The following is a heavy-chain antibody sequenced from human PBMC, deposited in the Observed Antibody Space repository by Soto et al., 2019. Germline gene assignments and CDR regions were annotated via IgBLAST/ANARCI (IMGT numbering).Heavy chain of an antibody. CDR1: GDSVSSNTAA. Sequence: SQTLSLTCVISGDSVSSNTAAWNWVRQSPSRGLEWLGRTYYRSKWYFDYALSVKGRISINPDTSTNQFSLQLSSVTPDDTAVYYCARDPSYCIGCYANWGQGAQVTVSS. V-gene: IGHV6-1*01. CDR3: ARDPSYCIGCYAN. CDR2: TYYRSKWYF. D-gene: IGHD2-2*01. J-gene: IGHJ4*02.